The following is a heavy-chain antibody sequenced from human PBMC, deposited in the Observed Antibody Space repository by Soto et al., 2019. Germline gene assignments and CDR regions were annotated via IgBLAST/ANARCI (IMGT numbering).Heavy chain of an antibody. CDR2: INQAGSER. J-gene: IGHJ4*02. V-gene: IGHV3-7*01. CDR3: VKDKRGSY. Sequence: EVQLVESGGGLVQPGGSLRLSCAASGFTFSTCWMMWVRQAPGKGLEWVANINQAGSERYYVDSVKGRFTISRDNAKNSLYLQMNSLRAEDTAVYYCVKDKRGSYWGQGTLVTVSS. CDR1: GFTFSTCW. D-gene: IGHD3-10*01.